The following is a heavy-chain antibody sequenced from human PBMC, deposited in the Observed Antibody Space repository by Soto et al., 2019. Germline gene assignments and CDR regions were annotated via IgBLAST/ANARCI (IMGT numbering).Heavy chain of an antibody. J-gene: IGHJ4*02. Sequence: VQLLESGGGLVQPGGSLRLSCAASGFTFSSYAMSWVRQAPGKGLEWVSAISGSGGSTYYADSVKGRFTISRDNSKNTLYLQMNSLRAEDTAVYYCARDIVVVVAATRDWGQGTLVTVSS. D-gene: IGHD2-15*01. V-gene: IGHV3-23*01. CDR2: ISGSGGST. CDR1: GFTFSSYA. CDR3: ARDIVVVVAATRD.